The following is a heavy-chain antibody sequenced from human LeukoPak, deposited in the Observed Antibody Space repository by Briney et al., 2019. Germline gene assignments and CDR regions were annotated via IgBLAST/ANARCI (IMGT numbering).Heavy chain of an antibody. J-gene: IGHJ6*02. CDR3: AGSSYGSGRYGMDV. CDR2: ISSSSSTI. V-gene: IGHV3-48*02. Sequence: GGSLRLSCAAFGFTFSSNSMNWVRQAPGKGLEWVSYISSSSSTIYYADSVKGRFTISRDNAENSLYLQMNSLRDEDTAVYYCAGSSYGSGRYGMDVWGQGTTVTVSS. D-gene: IGHD3-10*01. CDR1: GFTFSSNS.